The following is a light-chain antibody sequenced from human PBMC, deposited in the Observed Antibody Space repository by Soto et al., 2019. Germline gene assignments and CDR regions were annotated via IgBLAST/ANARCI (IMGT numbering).Light chain of an antibody. V-gene: IGKV3-11*01. J-gene: IGKJ5*01. CDR2: GAS. CDR1: QSVSSN. CDR3: QQRSYPIT. Sequence: EIVLTQSPATLSLSPGERATLSCRASQSVSSNLAWYQQKPGQAPRLLIYGASTRATGIPVRFSGSGSESDFTLTISSLEPEDFAVYYCQQRSYPITFGQGTRLEI.